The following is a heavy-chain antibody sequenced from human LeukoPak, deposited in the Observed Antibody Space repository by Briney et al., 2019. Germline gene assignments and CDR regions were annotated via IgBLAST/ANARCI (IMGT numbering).Heavy chain of an antibody. V-gene: IGHV4-34*01. CDR3: ARGPLISRLYY. D-gene: IGHD2/OR15-2a*01. Sequence: PSGTLSLTRAVYGGSFSGYYWSWIRQPPGKWLEWIGEINHSGSTNYNPSLKSRVTISVDTSKNQFSLKLSSVTAADTAVYYCARGPLISRLYYWGQGTLVTVSS. CDR2: INHSGST. CDR1: GGSFSGYY. J-gene: IGHJ4*02.